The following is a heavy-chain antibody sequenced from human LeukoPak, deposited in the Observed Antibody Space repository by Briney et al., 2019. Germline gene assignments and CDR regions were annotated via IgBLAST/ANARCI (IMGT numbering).Heavy chain of an antibody. V-gene: IGHV4-61*02. CDR3: ARRVKVNFVGWFGEDNNYYYMDV. CDR1: GGSISSGSYY. Sequence: PSETLSLTCTVSGGSISSGSYYWSWIRQPAGKGLEWIGRIYTSGSTNYNPSLKSRVTISVDTSKNQFSLKLSSVTAADTAVYYCARRVKVNFVGWFGEDNNYYYMDVWGKGTTVTVS. J-gene: IGHJ6*03. CDR2: IYTSGST. D-gene: IGHD3-10*01.